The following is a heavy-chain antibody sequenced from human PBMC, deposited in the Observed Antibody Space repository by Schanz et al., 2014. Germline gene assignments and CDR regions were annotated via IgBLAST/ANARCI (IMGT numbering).Heavy chain of an antibody. Sequence: QVQLVQSGAEVKKPGASVKVSCKASGYIFINSGISWVRQAPGQGLEWMGWINTGSGDTKYSQNFQGRVTITRDTSTSTAYMALTDLRSDDTAVYYCARDRRFFDRDDLYYFDSWGQGTLVTVSS. J-gene: IGHJ4*02. V-gene: IGHV1-18*01. CDR3: ARDRRFFDRDDLYYFDS. CDR1: GYIFINSG. CDR2: INTGSGDT. D-gene: IGHD3-3*01.